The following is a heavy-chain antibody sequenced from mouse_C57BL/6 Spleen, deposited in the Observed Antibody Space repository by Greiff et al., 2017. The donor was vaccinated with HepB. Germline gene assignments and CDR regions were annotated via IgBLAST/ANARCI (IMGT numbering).Heavy chain of an antibody. V-gene: IGHV5-6*02. Sequence: EVKLVESGGDLVKPGGSLKLSCAASGFTFSSYGMSWVRQTPDKRLEWVATISSGGSYTYYPDSVKGRFTISRDNAKNTLYLQMSSLKSEDTAMYYCARRGDYDYENYAMDYWGQGTSVTVSS. CDR2: ISSGGSYT. J-gene: IGHJ4*01. CDR3: ARRGDYDYENYAMDY. CDR1: GFTFSSYG. D-gene: IGHD2-4*01.